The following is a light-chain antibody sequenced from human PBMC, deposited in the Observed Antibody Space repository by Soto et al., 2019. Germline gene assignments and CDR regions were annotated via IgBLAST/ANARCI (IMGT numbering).Light chain of an antibody. CDR3: QQANSFPVS. CDR1: QGVSTW. J-gene: IGKJ2*01. Sequence: DIPMTQSPSSLSASVGDRVTITCRASQGVSTWVAWFQQKPGQAPKLLIYAASLLQSGVPSRFSGSGSGTEFTLTISSLQPEDFATYYCQQANSFPVSFGQGTKLEI. CDR2: AAS. V-gene: IGKV1-12*01.